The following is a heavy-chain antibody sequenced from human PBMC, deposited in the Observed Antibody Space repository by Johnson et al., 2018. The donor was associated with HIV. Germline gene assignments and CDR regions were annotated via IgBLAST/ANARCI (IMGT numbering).Heavy chain of an antibody. Sequence: VQLVESGGGVVRPGGSLRLSCAASGFTFDDYGMSWVRQAPGKGLEWVSGISGSGGSTYYADSVKGRFTISRDNSKNTLYLQMNSLRAEDTAGYYCAKDRGSPGIPAAFDIWGQGTMVTVSS. J-gene: IGHJ3*02. CDR2: ISGSGGST. CDR3: AKDRGSPGIPAAFDI. CDR1: GFTFDDYG. D-gene: IGHD1-26*01. V-gene: IGHV3-23*04.